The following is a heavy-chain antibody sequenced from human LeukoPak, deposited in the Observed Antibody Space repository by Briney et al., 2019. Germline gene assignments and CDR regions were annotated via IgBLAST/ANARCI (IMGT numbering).Heavy chain of an antibody. CDR3: EKAVSGSYPETRHFDY. J-gene: IGHJ4*02. Sequence: GTSLRLSCAASGFTFSNYAMHWVRQAPGKGLEWVALISYGGSDKYYTDSVKGRSTVSRDNSRNTLYLQMNSLRAEDTAVYYCEKAVSGSYPETRHFDYWGQGSLVTVSS. V-gene: IGHV3-30*18. CDR1: GFTFSNYA. D-gene: IGHD1-26*01. CDR2: ISYGGSDK.